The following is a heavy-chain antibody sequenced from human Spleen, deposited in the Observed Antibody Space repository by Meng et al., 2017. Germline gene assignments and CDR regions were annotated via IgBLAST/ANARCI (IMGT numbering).Heavy chain of an antibody. CDR3: ARGPTTMAHDFDY. V-gene: IGHV4-34*01. J-gene: IGHJ4*02. CDR1: GGSFSDYY. Sequence: VERKQWGPGLLKPSETLSLTCVVSGGSFSDYYWSWIRQPPGKGLEWIGEINHSGSTNYNPSLESRATISVDTSQNNLSLKLSSVTAADSAVYYCARGPTTMAHDFDYWGQGTLVTVSS. CDR2: INHSGST. D-gene: IGHD4-11*01.